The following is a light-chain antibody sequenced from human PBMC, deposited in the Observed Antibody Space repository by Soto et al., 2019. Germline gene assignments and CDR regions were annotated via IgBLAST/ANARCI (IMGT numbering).Light chain of an antibody. CDR2: AGS. J-gene: IGKJ1*01. V-gene: IGKV1-5*01. CDR1: QSIGNS. CDR3: QHYNRYSGT. Sequence: DIQLTQSPFILSASVGDSITISCRASQSIGNSLAWYQQKPGKAPKVLIYAGSSLDSGVPSRFSASGFGTDCTLRVNSLQPDDFATYYCQHYNRYSGTFGQGTKVEV.